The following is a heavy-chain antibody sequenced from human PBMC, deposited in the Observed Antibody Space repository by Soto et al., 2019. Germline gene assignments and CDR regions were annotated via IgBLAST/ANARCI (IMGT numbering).Heavy chain of an antibody. J-gene: IGHJ5*02. D-gene: IGHD2-2*02. Sequence: GESLKISCKGSGYSFTSYWIGWVRQMPGKGLEWMGIIYPGDSDTRYSPSFQGQVTISADKSISTAYLQWSSLKASDTAMYYCARHGPDIVVVPAALRVGFDPWGQGNLVIVSS. V-gene: IGHV5-51*01. CDR1: GYSFTSYW. CDR2: IYPGDSDT. CDR3: ARHGPDIVVVPAALRVGFDP.